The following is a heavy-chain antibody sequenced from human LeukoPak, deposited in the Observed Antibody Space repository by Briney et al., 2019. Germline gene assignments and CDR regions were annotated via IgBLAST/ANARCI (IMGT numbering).Heavy chain of an antibody. CDR3: ARRGCSGTSCYGFYYYYGMDV. Sequence: GSLRLSCAASGFTFSSYAMHWVRQAPGKGLEWVAVISYDGSNKYYADSVKGRFTISRDNSKNTLYLQMNSLRAEDTAVYYCARRGCSGTSCYGFYYYYGMDVWGQGTTVTVSS. V-gene: IGHV3-30-3*01. D-gene: IGHD2-2*01. J-gene: IGHJ6*02. CDR2: ISYDGSNK. CDR1: GFTFSSYA.